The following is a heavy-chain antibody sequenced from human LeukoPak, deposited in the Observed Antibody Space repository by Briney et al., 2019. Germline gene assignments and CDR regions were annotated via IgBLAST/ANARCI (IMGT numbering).Heavy chain of an antibody. CDR1: GGSISSYY. D-gene: IGHD5-24*01. V-gene: IGHV4-4*07. Sequence: SETLSLTCTVSGGSISSYYWSWIRQPAGKGLEWIGRVYTIGCTNYNPSLKRRVTMSVDTSKNHFSLKLTSVTAADPAVYYCARVGEMATITDYYYMDVWGKGTTVTVSS. CDR3: ARVGEMATITDYYYMDV. J-gene: IGHJ6*03. CDR2: VYTIGCT.